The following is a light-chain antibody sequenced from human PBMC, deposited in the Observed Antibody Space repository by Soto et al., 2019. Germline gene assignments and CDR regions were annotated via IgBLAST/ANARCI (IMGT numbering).Light chain of an antibody. CDR1: TSDIGGYDY. Sequence: QSALTQPPSASGSPGQSVAISCTGTTSDIGGYDYVSWYQQHPGKAPKLMIYEVNKRPSGVPDRFYGSKSGNTASMTVSGLQAEYVADDKRSSHRGNSPYVFGTGTKLTVL. V-gene: IGLV2-8*01. CDR3: SSHRGNSPYV. J-gene: IGLJ1*01. CDR2: EVN.